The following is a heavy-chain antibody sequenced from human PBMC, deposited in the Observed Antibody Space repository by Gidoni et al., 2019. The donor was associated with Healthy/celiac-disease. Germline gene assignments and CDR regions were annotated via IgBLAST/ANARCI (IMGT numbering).Heavy chain of an antibody. J-gene: IGHJ5*02. CDR3: ARARGYCSSTSCYTIWFDP. Sequence: QVQLVQSGAEVTKPGASVKVYCKASGYTFTGYYMHWVRQAPGQGLEWMGWINPNSGGTNYAQKFQGRVTMTRDTSISTAYMELSRLRSDDTAVYYCARARGYCSSTSCYTIWFDPWGQGTLVTVSS. D-gene: IGHD2-2*02. CDR1: GYTFTGYY. CDR2: INPNSGGT. V-gene: IGHV1-2*02.